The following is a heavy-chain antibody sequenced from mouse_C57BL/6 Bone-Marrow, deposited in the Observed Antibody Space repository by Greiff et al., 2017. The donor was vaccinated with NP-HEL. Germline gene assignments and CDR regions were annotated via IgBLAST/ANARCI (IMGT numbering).Heavy chain of an antibody. Sequence: VQLQESGAELVRPGTSVKVSCKASGYAFTNYLIEWVKQRPGQGLEWIGVINPGSGGTNYNEKFKGKATLTADKSSSTAYMQLSSLTSEDSAVYFCAREGGTKLDYWGQGTTLTVSS. J-gene: IGHJ2*01. CDR3: AREGGTKLDY. V-gene: IGHV1-54*01. CDR2: INPGSGGT. CDR1: GYAFTNYL. D-gene: IGHD4-1*01.